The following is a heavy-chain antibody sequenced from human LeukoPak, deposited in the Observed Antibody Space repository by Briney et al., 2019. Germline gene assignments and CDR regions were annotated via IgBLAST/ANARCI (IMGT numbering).Heavy chain of an antibody. Sequence: ASVKVSCKASGYTFTGYYMHWVRQAPGQGLEWMGWINLNSGGTNNVRKFQGRVSMTRDTSINTAYMDLSRLRSDDTAVYYCAREMIWGVIPAHDYWGQGTLVTVSS. CDR2: INLNSGGT. J-gene: IGHJ4*02. CDR3: AREMIWGVIPAHDY. D-gene: IGHD3-10*01. CDR1: GYTFTGYY. V-gene: IGHV1-2*02.